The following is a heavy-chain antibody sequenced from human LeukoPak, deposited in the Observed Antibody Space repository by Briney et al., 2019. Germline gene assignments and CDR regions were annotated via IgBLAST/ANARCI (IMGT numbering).Heavy chain of an antibody. J-gene: IGHJ4*02. CDR2: MNPNSGNT. Sequence: ASVKVSCKASGYTFTSYDINWVRQATGQGLEWMGWMNPNSGNTGYAQKFQGRATITRNTSISTAYMELSSLRSEDTAVYYCARGKSYDFWSGYYFDYWGQGTLVTVSS. D-gene: IGHD3-3*01. CDR3: ARGKSYDFWSGYYFDY. V-gene: IGHV1-8*03. CDR1: GYTFTSYD.